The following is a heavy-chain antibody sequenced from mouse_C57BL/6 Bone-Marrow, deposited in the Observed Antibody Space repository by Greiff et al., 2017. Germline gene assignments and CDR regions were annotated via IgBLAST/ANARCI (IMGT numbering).Heavy chain of an antibody. CDR3: ARVDYYGSSYWYFDV. Sequence: EVKFEESGPGMVKPSQSLSLTCTVTGYSITSGYDWHWIRHFPGNKLEWMGYISYSGSTNYNPSLKSRISITHDTSKNHFFLKLNSVTTEDTATYYCARVDYYGSSYWYFDVWGTGTTVTVSS. V-gene: IGHV3-1*01. CDR1: GYSITSGYD. CDR2: ISYSGST. D-gene: IGHD1-1*01. J-gene: IGHJ1*03.